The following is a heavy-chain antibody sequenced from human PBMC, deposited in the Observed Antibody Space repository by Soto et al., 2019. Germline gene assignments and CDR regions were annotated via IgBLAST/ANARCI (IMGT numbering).Heavy chain of an antibody. Sequence: EVQLVESGGDLVQPGGSLRLSCAASGFTASSDYMSWVRQAPGKGLEWVSVIYSGGSTYYADSVKGRFTISRDNSKNMWYLQMNSLRVEDTAVYYCARDPGDRNGMSVWGQGTTVTVSS. J-gene: IGHJ6*02. V-gene: IGHV3-66*01. CDR3: ARDPGDRNGMSV. CDR2: IYSGGST. D-gene: IGHD1-26*01. CDR1: GFTASSDY.